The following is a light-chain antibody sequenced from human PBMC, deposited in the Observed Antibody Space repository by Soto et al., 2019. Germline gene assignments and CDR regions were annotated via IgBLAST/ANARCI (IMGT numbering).Light chain of an antibody. CDR1: QSVGSD. CDR3: QQSNNWPPWT. Sequence: EIVMTQSPATLSVSPGERATLSCRASQSVGSDLAWYQHTPGQPPRLLIYGASTRATGIPGRFSGSGSGTEFTLTISSLQSEDFAVYFCQQSNNWPPWTFGQGTKVDIK. V-gene: IGKV3-15*01. CDR2: GAS. J-gene: IGKJ1*01.